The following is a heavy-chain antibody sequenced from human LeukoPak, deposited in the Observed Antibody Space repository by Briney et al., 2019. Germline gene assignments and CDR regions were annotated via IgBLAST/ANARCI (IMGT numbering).Heavy chain of an antibody. J-gene: IGHJ2*01. CDR3: ARDDTGNSGHFDL. Sequence: GGSLRLSCAASGFTFSYYNMNWVRQAPGKGLEWVSYFISISDTVVYPHPVKGRFTISRDNAKNSLYLQMYSLRDDDTAVYYCARDDTGNSGHFDLWGRGTLVTVSS. CDR2: FISISDTV. CDR1: GFTFSYYN. V-gene: IGHV3-48*02. D-gene: IGHD1-1*01.